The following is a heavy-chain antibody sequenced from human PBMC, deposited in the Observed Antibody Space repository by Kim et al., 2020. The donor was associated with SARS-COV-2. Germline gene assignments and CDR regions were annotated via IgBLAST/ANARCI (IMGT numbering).Heavy chain of an antibody. CDR2: IAYDGSHI. CDR3: LAEIGSRSFDH. CDR1: GFTFSAHA. Sequence: RGSLRLSCAASGFTFSAHALHWVRQAPGKGLEWVAHIAYDGSHISYPDSVKGRFIISRDNTESTLYLQMNSLRPEDTSVYYCLAEIGSRSFDHWGQGTLVTVSS. J-gene: IGHJ4*02. D-gene: IGHD3-10*01. V-gene: IGHV3-30*04.